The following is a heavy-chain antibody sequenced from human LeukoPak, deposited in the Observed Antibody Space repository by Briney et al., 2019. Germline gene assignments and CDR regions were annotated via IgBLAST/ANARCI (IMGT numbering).Heavy chain of an antibody. CDR1: QFTFSSYS. D-gene: IGHD6-13*01. V-gene: IGHV3-48*04. CDR2: INVNGGAM. CDR3: ARGPRILAAGSYYFDY. J-gene: IGHJ4*02. Sequence: GGSLRLSCEASQFTFSSYSMNWVRQAPGKGLEWVSFINVNGGAMYYADFVKGRFTISRDNAKSSLYLEMNSLRVEDTAVYYCARGPRILAAGSYYFDYWGQGSLVTVSS.